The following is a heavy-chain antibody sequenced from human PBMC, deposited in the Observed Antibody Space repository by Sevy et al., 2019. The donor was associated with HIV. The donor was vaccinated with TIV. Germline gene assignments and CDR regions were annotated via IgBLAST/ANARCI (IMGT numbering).Heavy chain of an antibody. D-gene: IGHD3-22*01. V-gene: IGHV5-51*01. CDR1: GYSFTSHW. Sequence: GESLKISCKGSGYSFTSHWIGWVRHMPGKGLEWMGIIFPDDSETRYSPSFQGQVTFSADKSINTAYLQWGSLKASDTAMYYCATSRSGYFDSSGYYIYWDQGTLVTVSS. CDR3: ATSRSGYFDSSGYYIY. J-gene: IGHJ4*02. CDR2: IFPDDSET.